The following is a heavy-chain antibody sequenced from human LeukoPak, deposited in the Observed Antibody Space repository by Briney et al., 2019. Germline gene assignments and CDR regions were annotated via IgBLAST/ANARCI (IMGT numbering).Heavy chain of an antibody. V-gene: IGHV4-61*01. J-gene: IGHJ5*02. CDR2: TYYRGSS. CDR3: ARGGHIPIRRWLDP. CDR1: GGSVSSGSYY. Sequence: SETLSLTCTVSGGSVSSGSYYLSWIRQPPGKGVEWIGCTYYRGSSNYNPSLKSRVTISLDTFRNQFSLRLTSVTVADTAVYYCARGGHIPIRRWLDPWGQGNLVRVSS.